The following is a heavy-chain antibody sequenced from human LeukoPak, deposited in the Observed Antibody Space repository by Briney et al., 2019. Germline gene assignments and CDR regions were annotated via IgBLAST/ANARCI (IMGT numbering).Heavy chain of an antibody. Sequence: SETLSLTCTVSLDSTTSNFWSWVRQPPGKGLEWIGEIHRSGSTNYNPSLQSRVTTSIDRSKNQIALELSPVTAADTAVYYCAREIVGGFNPGAYWGQGTLVTVSS. D-gene: IGHD1-14*01. CDR1: LDSTTSNF. CDR2: IHRSGST. V-gene: IGHV4-4*02. J-gene: IGHJ4*02. CDR3: AREIVGGFNPGAY.